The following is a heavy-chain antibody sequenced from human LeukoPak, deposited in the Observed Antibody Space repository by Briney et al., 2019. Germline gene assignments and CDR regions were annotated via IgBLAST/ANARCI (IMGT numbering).Heavy chain of an antibody. CDR1: GFTFSTYS. CDR3: ARSYSSGWLIDY. D-gene: IGHD6-19*01. V-gene: IGHV3-48*01. J-gene: IGHJ4*02. CDR2: ISSSSSTI. Sequence: GGSLRLSCAASGFTFSTYSMNWVRQAPGKGLEWLSYISSSSSTIGYADSVKGRFTISRDNAKNSLYLQMNSLRAEDTAVYYCARSYSSGWLIDYWGQGTLVTVSS.